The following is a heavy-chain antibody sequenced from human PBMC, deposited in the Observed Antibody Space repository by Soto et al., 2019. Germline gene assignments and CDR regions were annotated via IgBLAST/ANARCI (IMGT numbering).Heavy chain of an antibody. V-gene: IGHV2-5*02. J-gene: IGHJ5*02. D-gene: IGHD7-27*01. CDR3: AHNLGKDWFDP. Sequence: QITLKESGPPLVKSTQTLTLTCTFSGFSLTTSGVGVGWIRQPPGKALEWLALIYWDDDKPYSPSLKSMLTITKDTSKNQMVLTLTNMDPVDTATYYCAHNLGKDWFDPWGQGTLVTVSS. CDR1: GFSLTTSGVG. CDR2: IYWDDDK.